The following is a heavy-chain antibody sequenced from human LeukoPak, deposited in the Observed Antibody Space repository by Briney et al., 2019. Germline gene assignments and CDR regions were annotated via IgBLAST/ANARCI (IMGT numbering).Heavy chain of an antibody. J-gene: IGHJ4*02. CDR3: AKESGSYYSFDY. Sequence: GGSLRLSCAASGFTFDDYAMHWVRQAPGKGLEWVSLISWDGGSTYYADSVKGRFTISRDNSKNSLYLQMNSLRAEDTALYYCAKESGSYYSFDYWGQGTLVTVSS. D-gene: IGHD1-26*01. CDR1: GFTFDDYA. CDR2: ISWDGGST. V-gene: IGHV3-43D*03.